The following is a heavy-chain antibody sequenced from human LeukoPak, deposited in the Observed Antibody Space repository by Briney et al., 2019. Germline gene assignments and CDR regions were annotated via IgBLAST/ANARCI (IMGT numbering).Heavy chain of an antibody. CDR1: GFTFSSYD. J-gene: IGHJ3*02. CDR3: AGSSGHDAFDI. Sequence: GGSLRLSCAASGFTFSSYDMHWVRQATGKGLEWVSAIGTAGDTYYPGSVKGRFTISRENAKNSLYLQMNGLRAGDTAVYYCAGSSGHDAFDIWGQGTMVTVSS. CDR2: IGTAGDT. V-gene: IGHV3-13*01. D-gene: IGHD2-15*01.